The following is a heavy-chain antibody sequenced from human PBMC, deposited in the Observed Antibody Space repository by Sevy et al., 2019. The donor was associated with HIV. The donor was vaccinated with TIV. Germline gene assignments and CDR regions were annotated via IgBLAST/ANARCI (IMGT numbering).Heavy chain of an antibody. V-gene: IGHV3-23*01. Sequence: GGSLRLSCAASGFTFSSYAMSWVRQAPGKGLEWVSAISGSGICTYYADSVKGRFTISRDNSKNTLYLQMNNLRAEDTAVFYCAKGIGYSGYETDYWGQGTLVTVSS. CDR3: AKGIGYSGYETDY. J-gene: IGHJ4*02. D-gene: IGHD5-12*01. CDR2: ISGSGICT. CDR1: GFTFSSYA.